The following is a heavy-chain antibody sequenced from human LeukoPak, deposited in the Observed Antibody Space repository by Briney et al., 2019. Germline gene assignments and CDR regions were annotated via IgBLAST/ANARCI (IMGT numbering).Heavy chain of an antibody. D-gene: IGHD2-2*01. CDR1: GYTFTGYY. CDR2: SNPNSGGT. CDR3: ARGRFHCSSTSCHFFDY. J-gene: IGHJ4*02. Sequence: ASVTVSCKASGYTFTGYYMHLVRQAPGQGLEWMGWSNPNSGGTNYAQKFQGRVTMTRDTSISTAYMELSRLRSDDTAVYYCARGRFHCSSTSCHFFDYWGQGTLVTVSS. V-gene: IGHV1-2*02.